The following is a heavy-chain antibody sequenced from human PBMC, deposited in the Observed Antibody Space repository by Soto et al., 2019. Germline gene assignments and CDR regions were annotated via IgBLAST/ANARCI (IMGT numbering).Heavy chain of an antibody. Sequence: GGSLRLSCAASGFTFSDYYMSWIRQAPGKGLEWVSYISSSGSTIYYADSVKGRFTISRDNAKNSLYLQMNSLRAEDTAVYYCARDVSPGRLRYSSSWYRPRFRPGGLLDYWGQGTLVTVSS. V-gene: IGHV3-11*01. D-gene: IGHD6-13*01. CDR1: GFTFSDYY. CDR3: ARDVSPGRLRYSSSWYRPRFRPGGLLDY. J-gene: IGHJ4*02. CDR2: ISSSGSTI.